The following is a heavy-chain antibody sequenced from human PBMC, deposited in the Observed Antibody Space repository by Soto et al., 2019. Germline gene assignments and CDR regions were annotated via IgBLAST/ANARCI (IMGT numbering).Heavy chain of an antibody. Sequence: QVQLVQSGAEVKKPGASVKVSCKASGYTFTSYAMHWVRQAPGQRLEWMGWINAGNGNTKYSQKFQGRVTITRDTAGSTAYMELSSLRSEDTAVYYCARDLGGSSGDYWGQGTLVTVSS. CDR1: GYTFTSYA. CDR2: INAGNGNT. J-gene: IGHJ4*02. V-gene: IGHV1-3*01. D-gene: IGHD1-26*01. CDR3: ARDLGGSSGDY.